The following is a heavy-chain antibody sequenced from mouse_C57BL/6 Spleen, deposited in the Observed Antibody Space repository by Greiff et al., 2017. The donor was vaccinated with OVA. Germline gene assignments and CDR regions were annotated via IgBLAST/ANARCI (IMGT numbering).Heavy chain of an antibody. D-gene: IGHD1-1*01. CDR1: GFSLTSYG. CDR3: AKRDYGSSFWYFDV. J-gene: IGHJ1*03. V-gene: IGHV2-5*01. CDR2: IWRGGST. Sequence: VQLKESGPGLVQPSQSLSITCTVSGFSLTSYGVHWVRQSPGKGLEWLGVIWRGGSTDYNAAFMSRLSITKDNSKSQVFFKMNSLQADDTAIYYCAKRDYGSSFWYFDVWGTGTTVTVSS.